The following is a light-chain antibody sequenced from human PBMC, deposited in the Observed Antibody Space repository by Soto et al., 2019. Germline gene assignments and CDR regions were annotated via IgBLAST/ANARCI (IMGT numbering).Light chain of an antibody. CDR3: QQYNNWPPIT. CDR2: GAS. CDR1: QSVSSN. J-gene: IGKJ5*01. Sequence: EIVMTQSPATLSVSPGERATLSCRASQSVSSNFAWYQQKPGQAPRLLIYGASTRATGVPATFSGSGSGTEFTLTISSLQSEDFAIYYCQQYNNWPPITFGQGTRLEIK. V-gene: IGKV3-15*01.